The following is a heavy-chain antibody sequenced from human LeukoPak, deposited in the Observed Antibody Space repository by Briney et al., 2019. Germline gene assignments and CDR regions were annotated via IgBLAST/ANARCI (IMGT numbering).Heavy chain of an antibody. CDR3: AKGVVGAASAAAAGYFEY. D-gene: IGHD2-15*01. Sequence: AGSLRLSCAASGVTFISYWMHWVRQDPGKGLEWVSAISGSGGSTYHADSVNGRFTISRDNSKNTLYLQMNSLRAEDTAVYYCAKGVVGAASAAAAGYFEYWGQGTLVTVSS. CDR2: ISGSGGST. J-gene: IGHJ4*02. CDR1: GVTFISYW. V-gene: IGHV3-23*01.